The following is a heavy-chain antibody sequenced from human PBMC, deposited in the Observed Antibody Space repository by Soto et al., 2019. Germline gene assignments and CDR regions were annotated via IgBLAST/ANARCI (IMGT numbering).Heavy chain of an antibody. Sequence: PSETLSLTCAVYCGSFSGYYWSWIRQPPGKGLEWIGEINHSGSTNYNPSLKSRVTISVDTSKNQFSLKLSSVTAADTAVYYCARCIAEAGWDYYYYHGMYVWGQGTTVTGSS. D-gene: IGHD6-13*01. J-gene: IGHJ6*02. CDR1: CGSFSGYY. CDR2: INHSGST. V-gene: IGHV4-34*01. CDR3: ARCIAEAGWDYYYYHGMYV.